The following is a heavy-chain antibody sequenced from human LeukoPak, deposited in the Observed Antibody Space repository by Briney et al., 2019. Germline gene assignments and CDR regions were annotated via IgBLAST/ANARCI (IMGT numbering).Heavy chain of an antibody. CDR2: VYPADSDT. V-gene: IGHV5-51*01. CDR1: GYSFPSFW. D-gene: IGHD2-15*01. Sequence: GESLKISCEGSGYSFPSFWIGWVRQMPGKGLEWMGFVYPADSDTRYSPSFQGQVTISADKSISTAYLQWSSLKASDIAMYYCVRWPPTVAFRYWAQGTLVTVSS. J-gene: IGHJ4*02. CDR3: VRWPPTVAFRY.